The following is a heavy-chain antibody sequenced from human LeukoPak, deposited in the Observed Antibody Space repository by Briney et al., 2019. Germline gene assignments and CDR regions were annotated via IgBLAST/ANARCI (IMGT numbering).Heavy chain of an antibody. CDR2: IYPGDSDT. J-gene: IGHJ5*02. D-gene: IGHD3-10*01. CDR1: GYRFTSYW. V-gene: IGHV5-51*01. CDR3: ARHAAYYGSGSYYYGWFDP. Sequence: GESPKISFKGSGYRFTSYWIGWVRPMPGKGLEWMGIIYPGDSDTRYSPSFQGQVTISADKSISTAYLQWSSLKASDTAMYYCARHAAYYGSGSYYYGWFDPWGQGTLVTVSS.